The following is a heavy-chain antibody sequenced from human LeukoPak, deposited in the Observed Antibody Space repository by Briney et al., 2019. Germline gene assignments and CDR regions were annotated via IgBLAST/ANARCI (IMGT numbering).Heavy chain of an antibody. CDR3: VRALGDA. J-gene: IGHJ5*02. Sequence: SGGSLRLSCVASGFSFRDYWMHWVRQVPGEGPVWVARINIEGTIISYADSVKGRFTISKDDAKNTLYLQMNNLRAEDTAIYYCVRALGDAWGQGTLVTVSS. D-gene: IGHD7-27*01. CDR1: GFSFRDYW. V-gene: IGHV3-74*01. CDR2: INIEGTII.